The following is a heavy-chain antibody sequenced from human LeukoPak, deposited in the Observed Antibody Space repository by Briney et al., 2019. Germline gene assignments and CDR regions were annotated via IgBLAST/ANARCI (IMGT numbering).Heavy chain of an antibody. V-gene: IGHV3-21*01. D-gene: IGHD6-6*01. CDR2: ISSSSSYI. CDR1: GFTFSSYS. J-gene: IGHJ4*02. Sequence: GGSLRLSCAASGFTFSSYSMNWVRQAPGKGLEWVSSISSSSSYIYYADSVKGRFTISRDNAKNSLYLQMNSLRAEDTAVYYCASTSGKYSSSSGVDYWGQGTLVTVSS. CDR3: ASTSGKYSSSSGVDY.